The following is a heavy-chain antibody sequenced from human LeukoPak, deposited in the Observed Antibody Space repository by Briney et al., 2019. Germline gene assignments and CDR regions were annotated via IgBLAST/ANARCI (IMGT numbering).Heavy chain of an antibody. CDR2: INSDGSST. Sequence: PGGSLRLSCAASGFTFSSYWMHWVRQAPGKGLVWVSRINSDGSSTSYADSVKGRFTISRDNAKNSLYLQMNSLRAEDMALYYCAKGGGGTNYYYMDVWGKGTTVTVSS. J-gene: IGHJ6*03. CDR3: AKGGGGTNYYYMDV. CDR1: GFTFSSYW. D-gene: IGHD1-1*01. V-gene: IGHV3-74*01.